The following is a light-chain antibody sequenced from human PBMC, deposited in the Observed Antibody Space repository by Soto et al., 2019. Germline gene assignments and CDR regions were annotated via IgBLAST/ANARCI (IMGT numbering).Light chain of an antibody. V-gene: IGKV1-33*01. CDR3: QQYDDLSALT. CDR2: DAS. J-gene: IGKJ4*01. CDR1: QDISNS. Sequence: DIQMTQSPSSLSASVGDRVTVTCQASQDISNSLNWYQHKPGKAPRLLIYDASNLEAGVPSRFSGSGSGTHFTFTISSLQPEDIATYYCQQYDDLSALTFGGGTKVE.